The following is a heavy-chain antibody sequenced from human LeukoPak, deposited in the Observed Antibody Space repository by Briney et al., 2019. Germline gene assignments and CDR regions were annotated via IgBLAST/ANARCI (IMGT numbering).Heavy chain of an antibody. J-gene: IGHJ4*02. CDR1: GFTLSSYW. D-gene: IGHD3-16*01. CDR2: IKQDGSEK. V-gene: IGHV3-7*01. CDR3: ARDRPFGGVLDFDY. Sequence: PGGSLRLSCAASGFTLSSYWMSWVRQAPGKGLEWVANIKQDGSEKYYVDSVKGRFTISRDNGKNSLYLQMNSRRAEDTAVYYCARDRPFGGVLDFDYWGQGTLVTVSS.